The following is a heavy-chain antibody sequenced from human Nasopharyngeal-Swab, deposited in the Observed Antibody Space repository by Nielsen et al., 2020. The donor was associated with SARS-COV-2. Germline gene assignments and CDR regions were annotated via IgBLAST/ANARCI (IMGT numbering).Heavy chain of an antibody. CDR3: ARGYCSSTSCTNPDYYYYYYYMDV. J-gene: IGHJ6*03. V-gene: IGHV1-18*01. CDR1: GYTFTSYG. CDR2: ISAYNGNT. Sequence: ASVNVSCKASGYTFTSYGISWVRQAPGQGLEWMGWISAYNGNTNYAQKLQGRVTMTTDTSTSTAYMELRSLRSDDTAVYYCARGYCSSTSCTNPDYYYYYYYMDVWGKGTTVTVSS. D-gene: IGHD2-2*01.